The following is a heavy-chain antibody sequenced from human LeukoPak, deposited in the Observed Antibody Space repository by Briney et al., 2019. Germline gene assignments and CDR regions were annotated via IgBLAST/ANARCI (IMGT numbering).Heavy chain of an antibody. D-gene: IGHD3-16*01. CDR2: INHSGST. Sequence: SETLSLTCAVYGGSFSGYYWSWIRQPPGKGLEWIGEINHSGSTNYNPSLKSRVTISVDTSKNQFSLKLSSVTAADTAVYYCAKIPYDNVGDWYFDLWGRGTLVTVSS. J-gene: IGHJ2*01. V-gene: IGHV4-34*01. CDR1: GGSFSGYY. CDR3: AKIPYDNVGDWYFDL.